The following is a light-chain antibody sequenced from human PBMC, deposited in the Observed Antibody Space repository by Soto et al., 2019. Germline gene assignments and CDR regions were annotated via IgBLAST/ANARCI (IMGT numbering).Light chain of an antibody. CDR2: KAS. CDR3: QHYNSYSEA. CDR1: QTISSW. V-gene: IGKV1-5*03. Sequence: DIQMTQSPSSLSASVGDRVTITCRASQTISSWLAWYQQKPGKAPKLLIYKASTFKSGVPSRFSGSASGTEFTLTISSLKPDDFETYYCQHYNSYSEAFGQGTKVDIK. J-gene: IGKJ1*01.